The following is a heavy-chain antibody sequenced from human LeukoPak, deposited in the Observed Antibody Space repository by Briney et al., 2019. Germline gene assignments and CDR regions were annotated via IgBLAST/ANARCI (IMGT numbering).Heavy chain of an antibody. V-gene: IGHV3-23*01. J-gene: IGHJ4*02. D-gene: IGHD2-8*02. Sequence: GGSPRLSCAASGFTFSSYAMSWVRQAPGKGLEWVSGISGSGGSTYYADSVKGRFTISRDNSKNTLYLQMNSLRAEDTAVYYCATYRQVLLPFESWGQGTLVTVSS. CDR2: ISGSGGST. CDR3: ATYRQVLLPFES. CDR1: GFTFSSYA.